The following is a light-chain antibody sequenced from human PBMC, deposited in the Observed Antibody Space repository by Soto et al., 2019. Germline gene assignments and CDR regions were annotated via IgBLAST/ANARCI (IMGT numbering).Light chain of an antibody. J-gene: IGKJ1*01. CDR2: GAS. V-gene: IGKV3D-7*01. CDR1: QSLTNNY. CDR3: HQRQSWPRT. Sequence: EVILSLSLGTLSLYPGERATLSCRASQSLTNNYFAWYQQKPGRALRLLIDGASTRATGIPARFSASGSGTDFTLTISDVQPEDFALYYCHQRQSWPRTFGQGSKVDVK.